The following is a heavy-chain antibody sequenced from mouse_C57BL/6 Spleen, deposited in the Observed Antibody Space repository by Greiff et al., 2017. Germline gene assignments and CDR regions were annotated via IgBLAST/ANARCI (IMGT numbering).Heavy chain of an antibody. D-gene: IGHD3-2*02. J-gene: IGHJ4*01. CDR3: ARPPLSSGYSPDYAMDY. Sequence: QVQLQQSGPELVKPGASVKISCKASGYAFSSSWMNWVKQRPGKGLEWIGRIYPGDGDTNYNGKFKGKATLTADKASSTAYMQLSSLTSEDSAVYFCARPPLSSGYSPDYAMDYWGQGTSVTVSS. V-gene: IGHV1-82*01. CDR2: IYPGDGDT. CDR1: GYAFSSSW.